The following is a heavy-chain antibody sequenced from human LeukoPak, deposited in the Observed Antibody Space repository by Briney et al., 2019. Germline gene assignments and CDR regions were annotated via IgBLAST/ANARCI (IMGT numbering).Heavy chain of an antibody. Sequence: SETLCLTCAVSGGSISGYYWSSVRQPPGKGLEWVGCISYRGSTKYNAPLESRGSISLEQSKKQFSLHLSSVTAADTAVYYCVRDFDAWSAIDIWGQGTMVTVSS. D-gene: IGHD3-3*01. CDR1: GGSISGYY. CDR3: VRDFDAWSAIDI. V-gene: IGHV4-59*01. J-gene: IGHJ3*02. CDR2: ISYRGST.